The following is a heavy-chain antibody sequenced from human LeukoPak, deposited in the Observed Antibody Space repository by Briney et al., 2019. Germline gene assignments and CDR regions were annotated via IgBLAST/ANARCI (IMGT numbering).Heavy chain of an antibody. Sequence: PGGSLRLSCAASGFTFSSYAMSWVRQAPGKGLEWVSATSGSGGSTYYADSVKGRFTISRDNSKNTLYLQMNSLRAEDTAVYYCAKVEGIRMATIKISWGFDYWGQGTLVTVSS. CDR2: TSGSGGST. D-gene: IGHD5-24*01. J-gene: IGHJ4*02. V-gene: IGHV3-23*01. CDR1: GFTFSSYA. CDR3: AKVEGIRMATIKISWGFDY.